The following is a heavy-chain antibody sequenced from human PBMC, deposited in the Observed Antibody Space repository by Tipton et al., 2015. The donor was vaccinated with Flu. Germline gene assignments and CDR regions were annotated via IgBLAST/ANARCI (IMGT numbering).Heavy chain of an antibody. CDR1: GGSVSPYY. V-gene: IGHV4-59*02. CDR3: ARDLVQDYRDQYFGMDV. D-gene: IGHD4-11*01. CDR2: IYYRGTT. J-gene: IGHJ6*02. Sequence: TLSLTCTVSGGSVSPYYWNWVRQSPGKGLEWIGYIYYRGTTGYNPSLKSRVTISVDTSKNQVSLKLTSVTAADTAVYYCARDLVQDYRDQYFGMDVWGLGTTVTVSS.